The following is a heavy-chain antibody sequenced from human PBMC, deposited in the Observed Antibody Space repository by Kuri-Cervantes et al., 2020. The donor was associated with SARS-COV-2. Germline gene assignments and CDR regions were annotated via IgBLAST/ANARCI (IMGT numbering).Heavy chain of an antibody. V-gene: IGHV3-30*04. CDR2: ISYNGSNK. CDR3: ASDADDSSGYDYFDY. Sequence: GESLKISCAAPGFTFSSYAMHWVRQAPGKGLEWVAVISYNGSNKYYADSVKGRFTISRDNSKNTLYLQMNSLRAEDTAVYNCASDADDSSGYDYFDYWGQGTLVTVSS. D-gene: IGHD3-22*01. CDR1: GFTFSSYA. J-gene: IGHJ4*01.